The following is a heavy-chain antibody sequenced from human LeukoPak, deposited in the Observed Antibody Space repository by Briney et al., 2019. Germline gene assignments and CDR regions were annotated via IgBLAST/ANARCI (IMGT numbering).Heavy chain of an antibody. Sequence: SETLSLTCTVSGGSISSYYWSWIRQPPGKGLEWIGYIYYSGSTNYNPSLKSRVTISVDTSKNQFSLKLSSVTAADTAVYYCARVSIDHYYYYYYMDVWGKGTTVTVSS. D-gene: IGHD6-6*01. V-gene: IGHV4-59*01. CDR1: GGSISSYY. CDR3: ARVSIDHYYYYYYMDV. CDR2: IYYSGST. J-gene: IGHJ6*03.